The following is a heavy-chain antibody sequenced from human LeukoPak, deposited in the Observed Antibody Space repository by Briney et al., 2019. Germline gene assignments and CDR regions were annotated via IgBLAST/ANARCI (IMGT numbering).Heavy chain of an antibody. CDR2: MNPNSGGT. Sequence: ASVTVSCTASGYTFTGYYMHWVRQAPGQGLEWMGRMNPNSGGTNYAQNFQGRVIMTRDTSISTAYMELSRLRSDDTAVYHCARELGGKWFDPWGQGTLVTVSS. D-gene: IGHD2-15*01. V-gene: IGHV1-2*06. CDR3: ARELGGKWFDP. J-gene: IGHJ5*02. CDR1: GYTFTGYY.